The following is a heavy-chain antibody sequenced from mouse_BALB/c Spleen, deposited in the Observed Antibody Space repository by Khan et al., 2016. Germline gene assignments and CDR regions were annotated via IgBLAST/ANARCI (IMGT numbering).Heavy chain of an antibody. CDR3: ARHEDYYGSSYSFAY. CDR1: GFDFSRYW. Sequence: EVKLLESGGGLVQPGGSLKLSCAASGFDFSRYWMSWVRQAPGKGLEWIGEINPDSSTINYTPSLKDKFIISSDNAKNTLYLQISKERSEDTALYYWARHEDYYGSSYSFAYWGQGTLVTVSA. D-gene: IGHD1-1*01. CDR2: INPDSSTI. J-gene: IGHJ3*01. V-gene: IGHV4-1*02.